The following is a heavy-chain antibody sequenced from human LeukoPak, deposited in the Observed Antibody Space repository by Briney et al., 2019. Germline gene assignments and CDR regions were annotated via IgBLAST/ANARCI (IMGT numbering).Heavy chain of an antibody. D-gene: IGHD3-3*01. J-gene: IGHJ6*03. V-gene: IGHV1-69*13. CDR3: ATENYDFWSGYGTYYMDV. CDR1: GGTFSSYA. Sequence: SVKVSCKASGGTFSSYAISWVRQAPGQGLEWVGGIIPIFGTANYAQKFKGRVTITADESTSTAYMEISSLRSEDTAVYYCATENYDFWSGYGTYYMDVWGKGTTVTVS. CDR2: IIPIFGTA.